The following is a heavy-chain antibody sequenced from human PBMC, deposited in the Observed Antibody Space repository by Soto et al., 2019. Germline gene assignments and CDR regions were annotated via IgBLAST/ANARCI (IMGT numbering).Heavy chain of an antibody. Sequence: QVQLVESGGGVVQPGRSLRLSCVASGFTFSSYAMHWVRQAPGKGLEWVAVISYDGSNKYYADSVKGRFTISRDNSKNTLYVQMNSLRAEDTAVYYCARESEQWLNNRAEYFQHWGQGTLVTVSS. CDR1: GFTFSSYA. D-gene: IGHD6-19*01. CDR2: ISYDGSNK. CDR3: ARESEQWLNNRAEYFQH. V-gene: IGHV3-30-3*01. J-gene: IGHJ1*01.